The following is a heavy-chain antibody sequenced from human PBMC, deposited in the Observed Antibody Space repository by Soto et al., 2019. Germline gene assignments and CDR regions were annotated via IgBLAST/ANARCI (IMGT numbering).Heavy chain of an antibody. CDR1: GGTFSSYA. CDR2: IIPIFGTA. CDR3: ARGQEYSSSSLNYFDY. V-gene: IGHV1-69*13. D-gene: IGHD6-6*01. Sequence: ASVKVSCKASGGTFSSYAISWVRQAPGQGLEWMGGIIPIFGTANYAQKFQGRVTITADESTSTAYMELSSLRSEDTAVYYCARGQEYSSSSLNYFDYWGQGTLVTVSS. J-gene: IGHJ4*02.